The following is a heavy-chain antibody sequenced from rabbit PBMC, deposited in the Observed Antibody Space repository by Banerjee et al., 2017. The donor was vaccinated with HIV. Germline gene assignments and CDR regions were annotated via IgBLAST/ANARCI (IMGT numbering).Heavy chain of an antibody. CDR2: INTGSYGSP. V-gene: IGHV1S45*01. J-gene: IGHJ4*01. CDR3: ARDLAGVIGWNFDL. D-gene: IGHD4-1*01. Sequence: QEQLEESGGDLVKPEGSLTLTCTASGFSFSNKYVMCWVRQAPGKGLEWIACINTGSYGSPYYASWAEGRFIISKTSSTTATLQMTSLTAADTATYFCARDLAGVIGWNFDLWGQGTLVTVS. CDR1: GFSFSNKYV.